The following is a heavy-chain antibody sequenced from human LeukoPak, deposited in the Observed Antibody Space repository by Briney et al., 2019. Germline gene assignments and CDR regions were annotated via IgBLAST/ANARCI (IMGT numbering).Heavy chain of an antibody. CDR2: MNPNSGNT. J-gene: IGHJ4*02. V-gene: IGHV1-8*01. Sequence: ASVKVSCKASGYTFTSYDINWVRQATGQGLEWMGWMNPNSGNTGYAQKFQGRVTMTRNTSISTAYMELSSLRSEDTPVYYCARVGRDGYVFDYWGQGTLVTVSS. D-gene: IGHD5-24*01. CDR3: ARVGRDGYVFDY. CDR1: GYTFTSYD.